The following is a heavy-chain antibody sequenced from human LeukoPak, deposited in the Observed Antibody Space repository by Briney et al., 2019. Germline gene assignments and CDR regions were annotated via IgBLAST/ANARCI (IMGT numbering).Heavy chain of an antibody. D-gene: IGHD3-16*01. Sequence: PGGSLRLSCVASGFTFSIYSMNWVRQAPGKELEWVSYISRSSSTLYYADSVRGRFTISRDNDKNSLYLQMNSLRDADTAVYFCASQLGGNVYWGQGTLVTVSS. V-gene: IGHV3-48*02. CDR3: ASQLGGNVY. J-gene: IGHJ4*02. CDR2: ISRSSSTL. CDR1: GFTFSIYS.